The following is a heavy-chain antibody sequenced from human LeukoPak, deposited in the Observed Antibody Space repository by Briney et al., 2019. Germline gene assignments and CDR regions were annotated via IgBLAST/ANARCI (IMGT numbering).Heavy chain of an antibody. V-gene: IGHV3-53*05. J-gene: IGHJ4*02. CDR1: GFTVSSNS. Sequence: GGSLRLSCTVSGFTVSSNSMSWVRQAPGKGLEWVSFIYSDNTHYSDSVKGRFTISRDNAKKSLYLQMNSLRVEDTALYSCTKSMGYSTSWDSWGQGTLVTVSS. D-gene: IGHD6-13*01. CDR2: IYSDNT. CDR3: TKSMGYSTSWDS.